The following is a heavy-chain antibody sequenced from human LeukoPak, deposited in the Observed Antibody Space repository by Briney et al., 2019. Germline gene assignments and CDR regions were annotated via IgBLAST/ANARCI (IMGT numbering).Heavy chain of an antibody. J-gene: IGHJ4*02. D-gene: IGHD2/OR15-2a*01. CDR1: GFTFTSHG. Sequence: RSLRLSCAVSGFTFTSHGMHWVRQAPGKGLEWVAIISFDTTSKYYADSVKGRFTISRDTPKNTLYLQMNSLRSEDTAVYYCAKDLFSFSAVGDSWGQGTLVTVSS. CDR3: AKDLFSFSAVGDS. CDR2: ISFDTTSK. V-gene: IGHV3-30*18.